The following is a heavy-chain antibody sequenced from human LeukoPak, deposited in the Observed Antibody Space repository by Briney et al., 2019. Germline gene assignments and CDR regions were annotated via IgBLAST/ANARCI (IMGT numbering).Heavy chain of an antibody. J-gene: IGHJ6*02. CDR3: ARDQVEYNGMDV. D-gene: IGHD2-8*02. Sequence: GGSLRLSCAASGFTVSSNYMSWVRQAPGEGLEWVSVIYSGGSTYYADSVKGGFTISRDNSKNTLYLQMNSLRAEDTAVYYCARDQVEYNGMDVWGQGTTVTVSS. CDR1: GFTVSSNY. CDR2: IYSGGST. V-gene: IGHV3-66*01.